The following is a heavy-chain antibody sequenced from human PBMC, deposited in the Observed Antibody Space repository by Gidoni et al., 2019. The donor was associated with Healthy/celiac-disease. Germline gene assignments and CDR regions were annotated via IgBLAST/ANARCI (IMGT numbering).Heavy chain of an antibody. CDR3: ARDMVQRNYDSSGYLDY. CDR2: ISSSSSYI. CDR1: GFTFSSYS. Sequence: EVQLVESGGGLVKPGGSLRLSCAASGFTFSSYSMNWVRQAPGKGLEWVSSISSSSSYIYYADSVKGRFTISRDNAKNSLYLQMNSLRAEDTAVYYCARDMVQRNYDSSGYLDYWGQGTLVTVSS. J-gene: IGHJ4*02. V-gene: IGHV3-21*01. D-gene: IGHD3-22*01.